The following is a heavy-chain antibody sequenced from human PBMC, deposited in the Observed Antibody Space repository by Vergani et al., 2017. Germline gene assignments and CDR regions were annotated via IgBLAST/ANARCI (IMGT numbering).Heavy chain of an antibody. Sequence: QVQLVQSGAEVKKPGSSVKVSCKASGGTFSSYAISWVRQAPGQGLEWMGGIIPIFGTANYAQKFQGRVTITADESTSAAYMELSSLRSEDTAVYYCAREGYIYGYFEDYYYYYMDVWGKGTTVTVSS. V-gene: IGHV1-69*01. J-gene: IGHJ6*03. D-gene: IGHD5-18*01. CDR2: IIPIFGTA. CDR1: GGTFSSYA. CDR3: AREGYIYGYFEDYYYYYMDV.